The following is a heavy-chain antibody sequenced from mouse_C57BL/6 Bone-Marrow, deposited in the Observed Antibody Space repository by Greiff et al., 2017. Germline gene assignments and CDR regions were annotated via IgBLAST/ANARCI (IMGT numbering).Heavy chain of an antibody. D-gene: IGHD1-1*01. J-gene: IGHJ2*01. V-gene: IGHV5-15*04. CDR3: ARGYGTLDY. CDR1: GFTFSDYG. Sequence: EVKVEESGGGLVQPGGSLKLSCAASGFTFSDYGMAWVRQAPRKGPEWVAFISNLAYSIYYADTVTGRFTISRENAKNTLYLEMSSLRSEDTAMYYCARGYGTLDYWGQGATLTVSS. CDR2: ISNLAYSI.